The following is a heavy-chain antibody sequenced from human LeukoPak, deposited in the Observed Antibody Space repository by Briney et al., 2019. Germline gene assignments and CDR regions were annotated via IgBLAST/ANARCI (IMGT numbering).Heavy chain of an antibody. CDR1: GGSISNYY. J-gene: IGHJ5*02. V-gene: IGHV4-59*08. CDR3: ARGYSSSWYFNWFDP. CDR2: IYYSETT. Sequence: ASETLSLTCTVSGGSISNYYWSWIRQPPGKGLEWIGYIYYSETTNYNPSLKSRVTISVDTSKNQFSLKLTSVTAADTAVYYCARGYSSSWYFNWFDPWGQGTLVTVSS. D-gene: IGHD6-13*01.